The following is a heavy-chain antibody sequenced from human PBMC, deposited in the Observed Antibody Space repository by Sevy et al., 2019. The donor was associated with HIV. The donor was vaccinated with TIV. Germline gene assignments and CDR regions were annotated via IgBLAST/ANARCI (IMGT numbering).Heavy chain of an antibody. CDR1: GGSSSGYY. CDR3: ARGGIMATTEYGMDV. J-gene: IGHJ6*02. Sequence: SETLSLTCAVSGGSSSGYYWAWIRQSPGKGLEWIGEISHLGSTKYNPSLKSRVSISVDTSKDQISLRLTSLTAADTAVYYCARGGIMATTEYGMDVWGQGTTVTVSS. D-gene: IGHD2-8*01. CDR2: ISHLGST. V-gene: IGHV4-34*01.